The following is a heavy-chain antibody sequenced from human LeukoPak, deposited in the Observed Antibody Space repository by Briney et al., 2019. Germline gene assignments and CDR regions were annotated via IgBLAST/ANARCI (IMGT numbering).Heavy chain of an antibody. CDR3: ARDCSSSSFYLDY. J-gene: IGHJ4*02. CDR2: INHSGST. CDR1: GGSFNGYY. Sequence: PSETLSLTCAVYGGSFNGYYWSWIRQPPGKGLEWIGEINHSGSTNYNPSLKSRVTISVDTSKNQFSLKLNSVTAADTAVYYCARDCSSSSFYLDYWGQGTLVTVSS. V-gene: IGHV4-34*01. D-gene: IGHD2-2*01.